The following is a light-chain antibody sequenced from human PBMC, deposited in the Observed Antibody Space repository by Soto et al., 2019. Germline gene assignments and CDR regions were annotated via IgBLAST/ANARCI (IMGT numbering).Light chain of an antibody. Sequence: QSALTQPPSASGSPGQSVTISCSGTTSDIGAYNYVSWYQRQHPGKPPKLIIFEVSQRPSGVPDRFSGSKSGNTAYLTVSGLQAEDEADYYSSSHGGSNAFYVFGTGTKLTVL. CDR3: SSHGGSNAFYV. J-gene: IGLJ1*01. CDR1: TSDIGAYNY. CDR2: EVS. V-gene: IGLV2-8*01.